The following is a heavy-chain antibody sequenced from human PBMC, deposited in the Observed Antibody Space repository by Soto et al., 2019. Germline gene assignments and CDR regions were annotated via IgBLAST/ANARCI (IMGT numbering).Heavy chain of an antibody. CDR1: GFTFTNYW. J-gene: IGHJ4*02. Sequence: EVQLVESGGGLVQPGGSLRLSCAASGFTFTNYWMHWVRQVPGKGLVWVSRINADGSYASYADFVKGRFTISRDNSRNTVHLQMNSLSAEDTAVYYCARDFTTAETPGDDFDYWGQGILVTVSS. CDR2: INADGSYA. V-gene: IGHV3-74*01. D-gene: IGHD4-17*01. CDR3: ARDFTTAETPGDDFDY.